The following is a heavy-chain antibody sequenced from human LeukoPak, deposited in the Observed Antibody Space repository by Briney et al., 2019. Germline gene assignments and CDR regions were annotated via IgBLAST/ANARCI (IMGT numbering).Heavy chain of an antibody. CDR2: IYMSGST. CDR1: VGSISTGNYY. V-gene: IGHV4-61*09. Sequence: PSETLSLTCTVSVGSISTGNYYYSWIRQSAGKGMEWIGKIYMSGSTRYNPSLMGRVAMSVDTLKNQFSLKIASATAADTAVYYCARDWGIAAATPYYFDHWGQGILVTVSS. D-gene: IGHD6-13*01. CDR3: ARDWGIAAATPYYFDH. J-gene: IGHJ4*02.